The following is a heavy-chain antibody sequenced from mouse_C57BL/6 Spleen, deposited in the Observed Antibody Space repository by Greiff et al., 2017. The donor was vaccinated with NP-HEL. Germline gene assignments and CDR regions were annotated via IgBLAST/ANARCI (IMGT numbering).Heavy chain of an antibody. V-gene: IGHV1-50*01. CDR3: ARLRKAYYAMDY. CDR1: GYTFTSYG. J-gene: IGHJ4*01. Sequence: QVQLQQPGAELVKPGASVKLSCKASGYTFTSYGMQWVKQRTGQGLEWIGEIDPSDSYTNYNQKFKGKATLTVDQSSSTAYMELSSLTSEDSAVYYCARLRKAYYAMDYWGQGTSVTVSS. CDR2: IDPSDSYT.